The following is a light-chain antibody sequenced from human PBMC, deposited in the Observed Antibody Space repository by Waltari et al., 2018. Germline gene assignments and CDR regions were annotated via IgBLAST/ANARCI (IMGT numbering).Light chain of an antibody. V-gene: IGKV3-20*01. Sequence: EIVLTQSPGTLSLSPGERATLSCRASQSISKYLAWYQQKPGQAPRLLIYHASSRAASIPDRFSGSGYGTDFSLTISRLEPEDFAVYYCQHYESLPVTFGQGTKVEIE. CDR3: QHYESLPVT. CDR2: HAS. CDR1: QSISKY. J-gene: IGKJ1*01.